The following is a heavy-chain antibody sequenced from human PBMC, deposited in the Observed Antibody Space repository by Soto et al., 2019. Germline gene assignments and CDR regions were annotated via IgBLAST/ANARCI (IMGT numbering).Heavy chain of an antibody. CDR3: ARSPSRMAAETQLDP. V-gene: IGHV1-3*01. J-gene: IGHJ5*02. Sequence: QVQLEQSGAEVRKPGASVKISCKASGYIFTSYAIHWLRQAPGQRLEWMGWINGGAGDTRYSVNFQGRVTFTRDTAATTAFMDLSSLSSADTAIYYCARSPSRMAAETQLDPWGQGTLVSVSS. CDR2: INGGAGDT. D-gene: IGHD6-6*01. CDR1: GYIFTSYA.